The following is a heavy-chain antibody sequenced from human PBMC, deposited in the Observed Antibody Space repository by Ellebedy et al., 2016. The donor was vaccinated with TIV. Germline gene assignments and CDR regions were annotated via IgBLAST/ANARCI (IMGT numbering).Heavy chain of an antibody. CDR3: ASESSSGRLTS. V-gene: IGHV6-1*01. CDR2: TYYRSKWYN. J-gene: IGHJ5*02. D-gene: IGHD6-19*01. CDR1: GDSVSGNRAA. Sequence: SQTLSLTFAISGDSVSGNRAAWNWLRQSPSRGLEWLGRTYYRSKWYNDYAVSVKSRITINPDTSKNQFSLQLNSVTHVDTAVYYCASESSSGRLTSWGQGTLVTISS.